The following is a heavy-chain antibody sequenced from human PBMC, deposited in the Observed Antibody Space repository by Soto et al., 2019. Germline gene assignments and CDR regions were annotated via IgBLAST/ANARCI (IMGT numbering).Heavy chain of an antibody. D-gene: IGHD5-18*01. CDR3: AGHLHSSQYDYGMDV. J-gene: IGHJ6*02. CDR1: GFTFSSYS. V-gene: IGHV3-21*04. CDR2: ISSSSSYI. Sequence: VQLVESGGGVVKPGGSLRLSCAASGFTFSSYSMNWVRQAPGKGLEWVSSISSSSSYIYYADSVKGRFTISRDNAKNSLYMHMKGVRAEDKAGEYSAGHLHSSQYDYGMDVWGQGTTVTVSS.